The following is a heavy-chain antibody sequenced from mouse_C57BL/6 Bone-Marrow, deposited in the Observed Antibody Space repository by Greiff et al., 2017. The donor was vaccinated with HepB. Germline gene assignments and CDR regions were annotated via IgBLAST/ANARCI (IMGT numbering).Heavy chain of an antibody. CDR3: ARSYYGSSLDY. CDR1: GYTFTSYG. D-gene: IGHD1-1*01. V-gene: IGHV1-81*01. CDR2: IYPRSGNT. J-gene: IGHJ2*01. Sequence: VHLVESGAELARPGASVKLSCKASGYTFTSYGISWVKQRTGQGLEWIGEIYPRSGNTYYNEKFKGKATLTADKSSSTAYMELRSLTSEDSAVYFCARSYYGSSLDYWGQGTTLTVSS.